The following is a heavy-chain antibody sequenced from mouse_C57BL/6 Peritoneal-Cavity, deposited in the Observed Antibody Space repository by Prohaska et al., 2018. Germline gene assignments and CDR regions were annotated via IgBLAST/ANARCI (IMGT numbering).Heavy chain of an antibody. CDR1: GFTFSGFW. CDR2: LNSDGSEI. CDR3: MRYGPYWYFDV. J-gene: IGHJ1*03. Sequence: EVQLLETGGGLVQPGGSRGLSCEGSGFTFSGFWMSWVRQTPGKTLEWIGDLNSDGSEINYAPSIKDRFTIFRDNDKSTLYLQMSNVRSEDTATYFCMRYGPYWYFDVWGTGTTVTVSS. V-gene: IGHV11-2*01.